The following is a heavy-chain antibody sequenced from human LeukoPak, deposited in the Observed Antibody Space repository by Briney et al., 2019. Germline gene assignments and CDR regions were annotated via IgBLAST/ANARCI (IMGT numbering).Heavy chain of an antibody. Sequence: GGSLRLSCAASGFTFSTYWMHWVRQVPGKGPVWVSRISTDGSTTTYADSVKGRFTISRDNAKNTLYLQMSSLRAEDTAVYYCARGTNGYNYGYLDYWGQGTLVTVSS. CDR3: ARGTNGYNYGYLDY. CDR2: ISTDGSTT. V-gene: IGHV3-74*01. J-gene: IGHJ4*02. CDR1: GFTFSTYW. D-gene: IGHD5-24*01.